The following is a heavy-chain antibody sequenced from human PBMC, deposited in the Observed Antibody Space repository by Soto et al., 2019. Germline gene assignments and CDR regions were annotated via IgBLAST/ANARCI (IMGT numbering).Heavy chain of an antibody. CDR1: GGTFSSYA. CDR2: IIPIFGTA. J-gene: IGHJ6*02. D-gene: IGHD2-15*01. Sequence: SVKVSCKASGGTFSSYAISWVRQAPGQGLEWMGGIIPIFGTANYAQKFQGRVTITADESTSTAYVELSSLRSEDTAVYYCARSSLGSRVGPPHYYYYGMDVWGQGTTVTVSS. V-gene: IGHV1-69*13. CDR3: ARSSLGSRVGPPHYYYYGMDV.